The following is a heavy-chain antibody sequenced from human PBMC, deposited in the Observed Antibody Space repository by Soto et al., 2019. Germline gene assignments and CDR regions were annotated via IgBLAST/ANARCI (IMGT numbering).Heavy chain of an antibody. D-gene: IGHD5-12*01. V-gene: IGHV3-15*01. CDR2: IKSKTDGGTT. CDR3: TTSLGGYDYYYYGMDV. J-gene: IGHJ6*02. CDR1: GFTFSNAW. Sequence: GSLRLSCAASGFTFSNAWMSWVRQAPGKGLEWVGRIKSKTDGGTTDYAAPVKGRFTISRDDSKNTLYLQMNSLKTEDTAVYYCTTSLGGYDYYYYGMDVWGQGTTVTVSS.